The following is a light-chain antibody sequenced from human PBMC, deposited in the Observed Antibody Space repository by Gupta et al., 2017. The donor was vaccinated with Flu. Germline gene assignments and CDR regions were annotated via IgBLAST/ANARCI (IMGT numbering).Light chain of an antibody. CDR1: SSDVGGYNY. CDR3: SSYTSSSTVV. V-gene: IGLV2-14*01. J-gene: IGLJ2*01. CDR2: EVS. Sequence: QSCLTQPASVSGPPGQSITISCTGTSSDVGGYNYVSWYQQHPGKAPKLMIYEVSNRPSGVSNRFSGSKSGNTASLTISGLQAEDEADYYCSSYTSSSTVVFGGGTKLTVL.